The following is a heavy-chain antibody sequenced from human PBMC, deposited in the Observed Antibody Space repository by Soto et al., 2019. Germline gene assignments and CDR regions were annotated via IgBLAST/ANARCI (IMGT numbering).Heavy chain of an antibody. CDR2: IYHSGIT. CDR3: AREAHGGSYCDY. CDR1: GGSISSSYW. J-gene: IGHJ4*02. V-gene: IGHV4-4*02. Sequence: PSETLSLTCAVSGGSISSSYWWTWVRQAPGKGLQWIGEIYHSGITNYNPSLRSRVSMSVDKSNNQFSLKLSSVTAADTAVYYCAREAHGGSYCDYWGQGTLVTVSS. D-gene: IGHD1-26*01.